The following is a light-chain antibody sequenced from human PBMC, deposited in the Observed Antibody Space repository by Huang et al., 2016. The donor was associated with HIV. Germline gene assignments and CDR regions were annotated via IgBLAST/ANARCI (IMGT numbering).Light chain of an antibody. J-gene: IGKJ2*01. Sequence: DIVMIQSPLSLPVTPGEPASISCRSSQRLLHTNAYNYLDWYLQKPGQSPQLLIYLGSSRASGVPDRFSGGDSGTRCSLNIIRVEAGDAGIYYCMEALKTPYTFGQGTKLEIK. CDR1: QRLLHTNAYNY. V-gene: IGKV2-28*01. CDR2: LGS. CDR3: MEALKTPYT.